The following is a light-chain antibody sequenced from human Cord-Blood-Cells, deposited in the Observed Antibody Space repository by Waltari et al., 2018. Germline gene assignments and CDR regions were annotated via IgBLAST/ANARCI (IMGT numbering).Light chain of an antibody. CDR1: SSDVGGYNY. CDR3: SSYTSSSTYV. J-gene: IGLJ1*01. Sequence: QYALTQPASVSGSPGQSITISCTGTSSDVGGYNYVSWYQQHPGKAPKLMIYEVSKRPSGVSNRFSGSKAGNTAALTISGLQAEDEADYYCSSYTSSSTYVFGTGTKVTVL. CDR2: EVS. V-gene: IGLV2-14*01.